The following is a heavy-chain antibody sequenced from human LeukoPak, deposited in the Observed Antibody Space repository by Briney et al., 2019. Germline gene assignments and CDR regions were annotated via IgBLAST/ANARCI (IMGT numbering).Heavy chain of an antibody. D-gene: IGHD2-2*01. Sequence: SATLSLTCTVSGGSIGSSSYYWGWIRQPPGKGLGWIGSIYYSGSTDYNPSLKSRVTISVDTSKNQFSLKLSSVTAADTAVYYCARDGNYQLLSGYYFDYWGQGTLVTVSS. CDR3: ARDGNYQLLSGYYFDY. CDR2: IYYSGST. CDR1: GGSIGSSSYY. V-gene: IGHV4-39*07. J-gene: IGHJ4*02.